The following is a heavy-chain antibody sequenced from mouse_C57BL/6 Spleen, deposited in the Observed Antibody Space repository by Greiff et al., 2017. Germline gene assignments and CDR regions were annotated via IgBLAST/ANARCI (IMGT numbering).Heavy chain of an antibody. D-gene: IGHD2-4*01. CDR2: IYPGDGDT. V-gene: IGHV1-82*01. CDR1: GYAFSSSW. Sequence: VQLVESGPELVKPGASVKISCKASGYAFSSSWMNWVKQRPGKGLEWIGRIYPGDGDTNYNGKFKGKATLTADKSSSTAYMQHSSLTSEDSAVYFCARGYDYEEDYAMGYWGQGTSVTVSS. CDR3: ARGYDYEEDYAMGY. J-gene: IGHJ4*01.